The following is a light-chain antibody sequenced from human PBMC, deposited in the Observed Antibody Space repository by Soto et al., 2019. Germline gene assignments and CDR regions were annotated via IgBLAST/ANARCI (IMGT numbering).Light chain of an antibody. CDR2: DVS. V-gene: IGLV2-14*01. J-gene: IGLJ1*01. CDR3: SSYTCSSTLYV. Sequence: QSVLTQPASVSGSPGQSITISCTGTSSDFGGYNYVSWYQQHPGKAPKLMIYDVSNRPSGVSNRFSGSKSGNTASLTISGFQAEDEANYYGSSYTCSSTLYVFGTGTKVTV. CDR1: SSDFGGYNY.